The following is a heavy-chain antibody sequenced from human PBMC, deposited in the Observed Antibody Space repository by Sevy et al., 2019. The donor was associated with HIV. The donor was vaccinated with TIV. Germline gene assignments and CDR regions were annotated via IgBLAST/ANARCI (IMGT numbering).Heavy chain of an antibody. CDR3: AKDGSRVYSGSYLSIFDY. V-gene: IGHV3-9*01. J-gene: IGHJ4*02. CDR1: GFTFDDYA. Sequence: QQGGSLRLSCAASGFTFDDYAMHWVRQAPGKGLEWVSGISWNSGSIGYADSVKGRFTISRDNAKNSLYLQMNSLRAEDTALYYCAKDGSRVYSGSYLSIFDYWGQGTLVTVSS. D-gene: IGHD1-26*01. CDR2: ISWNSGSI.